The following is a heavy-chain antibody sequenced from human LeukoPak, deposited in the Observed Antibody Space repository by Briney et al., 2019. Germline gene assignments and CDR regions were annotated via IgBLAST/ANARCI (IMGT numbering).Heavy chain of an antibody. CDR3: ARVVPAAIGGFWFDP. Sequence: SVKVSCKASGGTFISYATSWVRQAPGQGLEWMGGIIPIFGTANYAQKFQGRVTITADESTSTAYMELSSLRSEDTAVYYCARVVPAAIGGFWFDPWGQGTLVTVSS. V-gene: IGHV1-69*01. J-gene: IGHJ5*02. CDR2: IIPIFGTA. CDR1: GGTFISYA. D-gene: IGHD2-2*01.